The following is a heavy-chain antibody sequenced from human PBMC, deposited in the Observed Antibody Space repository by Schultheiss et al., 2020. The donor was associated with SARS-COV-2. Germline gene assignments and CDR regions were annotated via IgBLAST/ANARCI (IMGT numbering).Heavy chain of an antibody. J-gene: IGHJ3*01. D-gene: IGHD3-3*01. CDR3: ARDLTGRTYYDFWSGYYFDAFDV. CDR1: GYTFTSYD. Sequence: ASVKVSCKASGYTFTSYDINWVRQATGQGLEWMGWMNPNSGGTNYAQKFQGRVTMTRDTSISTAYMELSRLRSDDTAVYYCARDLTGRTYYDFWSGYYFDAFDVWGQGTMVTVSS. CDR2: MNPNSGGT. V-gene: IGHV1-2*02.